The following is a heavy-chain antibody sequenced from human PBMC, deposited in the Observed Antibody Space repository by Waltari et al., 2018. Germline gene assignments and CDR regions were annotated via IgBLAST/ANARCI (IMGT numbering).Heavy chain of an antibody. Sequence: QVQLQESGPGLVKRSETLSLTCAVSGYSISSGYYWGWIRRPPGKGLELIGSIFQSGSTYYNPSLKSRVTISIDTSKNQFSLKLSSVTAADTAVYYCARERIRVFGMVTYNWFDPWGQGTLVTVSS. CDR3: ARERIRVFGMVTYNWFDP. D-gene: IGHD3-3*01. CDR1: GYSISSGYY. V-gene: IGHV4-38-2*02. J-gene: IGHJ5*02. CDR2: IFQSGST.